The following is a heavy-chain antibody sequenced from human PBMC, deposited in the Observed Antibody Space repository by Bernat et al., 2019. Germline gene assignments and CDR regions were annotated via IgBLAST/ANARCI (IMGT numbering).Heavy chain of an antibody. Sequence: QVHLVQSGVEVKEPGASVKVSCKASGYIFADYYIHWVRQAPGQGLEWMGRIRPNIDATNYAQQFQGRVTMTRDTSISTAYMELTRLRPDDSAVYYCARDRIGSWHDFDYWGQGTLVTVSS. J-gene: IGHJ4*02. CDR3: ARDRIGSWHDFDY. CDR2: IRPNIDAT. CDR1: GYIFADYY. D-gene: IGHD1-26*01. V-gene: IGHV1-2*06.